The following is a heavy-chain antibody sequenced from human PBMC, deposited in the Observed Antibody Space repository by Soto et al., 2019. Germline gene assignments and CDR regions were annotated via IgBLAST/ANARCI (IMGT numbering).Heavy chain of an antibody. D-gene: IGHD3-22*01. J-gene: IGHJ6*02. CDR2: ISAYNGNT. CDR1: GYTFTSYG. V-gene: IGHV1-18*04. Sequence: QVQLVQSGAEVKKPGASVTVSCKASGYTFTSYGISWVRQAPGQGREWMGWISAYNGNTNYAQKLQGRVTMTTDTSTSTAYMELRSLRSDDTAVYYCAREDSSPDYYYYGMDVWGQGTTVTVSS. CDR3: AREDSSPDYYYYGMDV.